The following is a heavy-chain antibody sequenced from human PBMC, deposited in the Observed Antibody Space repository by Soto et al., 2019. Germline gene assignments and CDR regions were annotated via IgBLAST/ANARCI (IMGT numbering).Heavy chain of an antibody. D-gene: IGHD3-10*01. CDR2: VSYIGSA. V-gene: IGHV4-39*02. Sequence: SETLSLTCSVSGGSISSSNYYWGWIRQPPGRGLKWIGSVSYIGSAHYNPSLKSRITMSVDTSKNHFSLKLSSVTAADTAVYYCARLNYYGSGSCFDFWGQGSLVTVS. CDR3: ARLNYYGSGSCFDF. CDR1: GGSISSSNYY. J-gene: IGHJ4*02.